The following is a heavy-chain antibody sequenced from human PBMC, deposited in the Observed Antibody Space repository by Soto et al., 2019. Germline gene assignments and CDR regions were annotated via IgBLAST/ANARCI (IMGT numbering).Heavy chain of an antibody. J-gene: IGHJ6*02. V-gene: IGHV6-1*01. CDR3: ARDLYYDILTGYYYGMDV. CDR2: TYYRSKWYN. Sequence: PSQTLSLTCAISGDSVSSNSAAWNWIRQSPSRGLEWLGRTYYRSKWYNDYAVSVKSRITINPDTSKNQFSLQLNSVTPEDTAVYYCARDLYYDILTGYYYGMDVWGQGTTVTAP. CDR1: GDSVSSNSAA. D-gene: IGHD3-9*01.